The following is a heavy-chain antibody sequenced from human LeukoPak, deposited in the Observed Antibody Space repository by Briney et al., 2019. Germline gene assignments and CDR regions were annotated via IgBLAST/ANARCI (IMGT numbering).Heavy chain of an antibody. V-gene: IGHV4-59*01. CDR1: GDSISTYY. Sequence: SETLSLTSTVSGDSISTYYWSWIRQPPGKGLEWIGYIYYSGRTNYNPSLKSRVTISVDTSKSQFSLKLSSVSAADTAVYYCARIESSGWYRVYWGQGILVTVSS. CDR2: IYYSGRT. CDR3: ARIESSGWYRVY. D-gene: IGHD6-19*01. J-gene: IGHJ4*02.